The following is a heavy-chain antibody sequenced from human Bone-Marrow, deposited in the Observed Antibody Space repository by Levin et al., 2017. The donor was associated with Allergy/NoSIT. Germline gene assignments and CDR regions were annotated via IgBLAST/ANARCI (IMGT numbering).Heavy chain of an antibody. CDR3: TRNYGGPTDSFDF. D-gene: IGHD4-23*01. J-gene: IGHJ4*02. CDR2: ISKSVSPI. Sequence: GESLKISCAASGFTFSDYNMNWIRQAPGKGLEWLSFISKSVSPIYYADSVKGRFTISRDNAKNLLYLQLNSLGAEDTAVYYCTRNYGGPTDSFDFWGQGTLVTVSS. CDR1: GFTFSDYN. V-gene: IGHV3-11*01.